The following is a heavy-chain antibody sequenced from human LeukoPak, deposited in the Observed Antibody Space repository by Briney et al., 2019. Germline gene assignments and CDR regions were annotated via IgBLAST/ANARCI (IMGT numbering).Heavy chain of an antibody. D-gene: IGHD1-1*01. CDR1: GGSFSGYY. J-gene: IGHJ4*02. V-gene: IGHV4-34*01. Sequence: SETLSLTCEVYGGSFSGYYWSWIRQPPGKGLEWIGEINHSGGTNYNPSLKSRVTISVDTSKNQFSLKLSSVTAADTAVYYCARLGQLERREDYWGQGTLVTVSS. CDR2: INHSGGT. CDR3: ARLGQLERREDY.